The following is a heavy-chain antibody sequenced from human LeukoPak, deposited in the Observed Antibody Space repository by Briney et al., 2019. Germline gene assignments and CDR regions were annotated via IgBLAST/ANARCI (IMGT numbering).Heavy chain of an antibody. J-gene: IGHJ4*02. CDR2: IRNKANGGTA. CDR3: SRAYSTGWLGINDY. D-gene: IGHD6-19*01. CDR1: GFTFSGYA. Sequence: PGGSLRLSCTASGFTFSGYAMSWVRQAPGKGLEWVGFIRNKANGGTADYAASVKGRFTISRDDSKTIAYLQMNSLKTEDTAVYYCSRAYSTGWLGINDYWGQGALVTVSS. V-gene: IGHV3-49*04.